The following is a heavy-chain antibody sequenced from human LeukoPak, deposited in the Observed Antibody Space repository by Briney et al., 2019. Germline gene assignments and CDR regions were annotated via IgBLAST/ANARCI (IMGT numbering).Heavy chain of an antibody. Sequence: GGSLRLSCAASGFDFQNHVIHWVRQVPGKGLEWVAVISHHVNVKFYADSVKGRLTISRDNSAKTVYLQMNSLRPDDAAVYYCVREGYYESGSSPTFYFDFWGQGTVVTVSS. CDR2: ISHHVNVK. CDR3: VREGYYESGSSPTFYFDF. D-gene: IGHD3-10*01. J-gene: IGHJ4*02. V-gene: IGHV3-30-3*01. CDR1: GFDFQNHV.